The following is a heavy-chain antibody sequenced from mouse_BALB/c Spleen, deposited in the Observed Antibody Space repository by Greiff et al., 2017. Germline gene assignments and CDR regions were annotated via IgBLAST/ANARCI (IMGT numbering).Heavy chain of an antibody. CDR3: ARSEGYYGNYWYFDV. J-gene: IGHJ1*01. V-gene: IGHV1-18*01. Sequence: VQLQQSGPELVKPGASVKIPCKASGYTLTDYNMDWVKQSHGKSLEWIGDINPNNGGTIYNQKFKGKATLTVDKSSSTAYMELRSLTSEDTAVYYCARSEGYYGNYWYFDVWGAGTTVTVSS. CDR1: GYTLTDYN. CDR2: INPNNGGT. D-gene: IGHD2-1*01.